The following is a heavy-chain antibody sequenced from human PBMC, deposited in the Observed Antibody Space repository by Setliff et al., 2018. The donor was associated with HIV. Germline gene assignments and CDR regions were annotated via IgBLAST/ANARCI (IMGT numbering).Heavy chain of an antibody. J-gene: IGHJ4*02. CDR1: GFTVSGSY. CDR3: AKPRLYNSALEN. CDR2: IYSDGST. Sequence: GGSLRLSCAASGFTVSGSYMSWVRQAPGKGLEWVSTIYSDGSTYHADSVKGRFTLSRDNSKNTLYLPMNSLTPEDTAVYYCAKPRLYNSALENWGQGTLVTVSS. V-gene: IGHV3-66*02. D-gene: IGHD1-1*01.